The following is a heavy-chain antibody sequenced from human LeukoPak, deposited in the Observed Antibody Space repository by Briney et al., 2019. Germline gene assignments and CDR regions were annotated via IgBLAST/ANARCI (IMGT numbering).Heavy chain of an antibody. CDR2: IYPDDSDT. D-gene: IGHD3-10*01. Sequence: GESLRISCKGSGYSFTTYWIGWVRQMPGKGLEWMGIIYPDDSDTAYSPSVQGQVTISADKSISTAYLQWSSLKASDTAMYYCARHSSYNWFDPWGQGTLVTVSS. CDR3: ARHSSYNWFDP. J-gene: IGHJ5*02. CDR1: GYSFTTYW. V-gene: IGHV5-51*01.